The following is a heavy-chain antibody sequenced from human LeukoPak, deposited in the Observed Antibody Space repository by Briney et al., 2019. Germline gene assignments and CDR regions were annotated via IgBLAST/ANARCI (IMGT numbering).Heavy chain of an antibody. CDR3: ARESPRDIVVVPAADNWFDP. CDR2: ISYSGNT. D-gene: IGHD2-2*01. CDR1: GGSISNYY. J-gene: IGHJ5*02. Sequence: SETLSLTCTVSGGSISNYYWSWIRQPPGKELEWIGYISYSGNTDSNPSLKSRVTISVDTSKNQFSLKLSSVTAADTAVYYCARESPRDIVVVPAADNWFDPWGQGTLVTVSS. V-gene: IGHV4-59*12.